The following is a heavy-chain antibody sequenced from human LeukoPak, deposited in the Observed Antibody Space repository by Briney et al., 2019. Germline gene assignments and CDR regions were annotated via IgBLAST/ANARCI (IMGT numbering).Heavy chain of an antibody. J-gene: IGHJ4*02. CDR3: ASGPPFLKYFEY. V-gene: IGHV3-23*01. D-gene: IGHD3-3*01. CDR1: GFTFSIYV. Sequence: GGSLRLSCAASGFTFSIYVMNWFRQAPGKGLEWVSTISVGAEYIFYADSVKGRFTISRDDSNNALYLQMHSLRAEDTALYYCASGPPFLKYFEYWGQGTLVTVSS. CDR2: ISVGAEYI.